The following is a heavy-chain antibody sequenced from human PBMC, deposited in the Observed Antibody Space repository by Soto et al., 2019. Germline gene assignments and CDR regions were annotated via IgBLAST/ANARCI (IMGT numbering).Heavy chain of an antibody. CDR1: NVSIINYY. Sequence: QVQLQASGPGLVKPSETLSLTCTVSNVSIINYYWSRIRQLPGKGLEWIGYIYYSGSNNYNPSLTRRAPMSVVISRNQHSLKLNSVTSADTGVYYCASRLVPATTTGYGFDIWGQWTMLIVYS. V-gene: IGHV4-59*01. CDR2: IYYSGSN. CDR3: ASRLVPATTTGYGFDI. J-gene: IGHJ3*02. D-gene: IGHD4-17*01.